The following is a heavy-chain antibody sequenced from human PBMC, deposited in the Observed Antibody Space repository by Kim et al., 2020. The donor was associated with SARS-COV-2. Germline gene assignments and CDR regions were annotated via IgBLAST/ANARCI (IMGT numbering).Heavy chain of an antibody. Sequence: SETLSLTCTVSGGSISSYYWSWIRQPPGKGLEWIGYIYYSGSTNYNPSLKSRVTISVDTSKNQFSLKLSSVTAADTAVYYCARGPHYGDVRDDWFDPWGQGTLVTVSS. CDR2: IYYSGST. D-gene: IGHD4-17*01. V-gene: IGHV4-59*13. CDR3: ARGPHYGDVRDDWFDP. CDR1: GGSISSYY. J-gene: IGHJ5*02.